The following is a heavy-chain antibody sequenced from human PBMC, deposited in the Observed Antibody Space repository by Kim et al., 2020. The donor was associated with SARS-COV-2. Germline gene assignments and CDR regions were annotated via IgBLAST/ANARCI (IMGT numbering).Heavy chain of an antibody. CDR2: DRYNK. CDR3: ARRNSLDV. Sequence: DRYNKYNAYSVQGRFTISRCNSKNPLFLQMNSLRRDDTAVYYCARRNSLDVWGQGTTVTVSS. J-gene: IGHJ6*02. V-gene: IGHV3-30-3*01.